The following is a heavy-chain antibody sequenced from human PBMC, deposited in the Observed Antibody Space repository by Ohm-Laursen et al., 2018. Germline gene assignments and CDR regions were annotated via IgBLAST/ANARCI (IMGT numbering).Heavy chain of an antibody. CDR3: ARGDREFDY. CDR1: GGSFSGYY. J-gene: IGHJ4*02. Sequence: PSETLSLTCPVYGGSFSGYYWSWIRQPPGKGLEWIGEINHSGSTNYNPSLKSRVTISVDTSKNQFSLKLSSVTAADTAVYYCARGDREFDYWGQGTLVTVSS. V-gene: IGHV4-34*01. CDR2: INHSGST. D-gene: IGHD5-24*01.